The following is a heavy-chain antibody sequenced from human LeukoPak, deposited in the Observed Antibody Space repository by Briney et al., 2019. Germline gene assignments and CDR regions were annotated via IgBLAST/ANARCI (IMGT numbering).Heavy chain of an antibody. CDR1: GGSISSYY. J-gene: IGHJ4*02. CDR2: IYYSGST. V-gene: IGHV4-59*08. Sequence: PSETLSLTCTVSGGSISSYYWSWIRQPPGKGLEWIGYIYYSGSTNYNPSLKSRVTISVDTSKNQFSLKLSSVTAADTAVYYCARTYYYGSGSYQSDYWGQGTLVTVSS. D-gene: IGHD3-10*01. CDR3: ARTYYYGSGSYQSDY.